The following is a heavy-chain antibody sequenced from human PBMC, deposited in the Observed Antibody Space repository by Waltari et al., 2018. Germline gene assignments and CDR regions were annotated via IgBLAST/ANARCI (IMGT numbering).Heavy chain of an antibody. D-gene: IGHD6-6*01. CDR2: INHSGST. CDR3: ARADPGIAARPGYFDY. V-gene: IGHV4-34*01. Sequence: QVQLQQWGAGLLKPSETLSLTCAVYGGSFSGYYWSLIRQPPGKGLEWIGEINHSGSTNYNPSLKSRVTISVDTSKTQFSLKLSSVTAADTAVYCCARADPGIAARPGYFDYWGQGTLVTVSS. CDR1: GGSFSGYY. J-gene: IGHJ4*02.